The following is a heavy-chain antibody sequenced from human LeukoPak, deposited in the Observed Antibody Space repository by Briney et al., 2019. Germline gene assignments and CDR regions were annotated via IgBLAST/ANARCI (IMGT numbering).Heavy chain of an antibody. J-gene: IGHJ4*02. CDR1: GFTFSSYG. CDR2: IRYDGSNK. CDR3: AKDGRSSGWASFDY. Sequence: SGGSLRLSCAASGFTFSSYGMHWVRQAPGKGLEWVAFIRYDGSNKYYADSGKGRFTISRDNSKNTLYLQMNSLRAEDTAVYYCAKDGRSSGWASFDYWGQGTLVTVSS. D-gene: IGHD6-19*01. V-gene: IGHV3-30*02.